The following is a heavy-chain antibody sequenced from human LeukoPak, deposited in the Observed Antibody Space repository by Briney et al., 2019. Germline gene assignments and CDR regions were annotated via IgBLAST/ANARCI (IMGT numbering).Heavy chain of an antibody. Sequence: GGSLRLSCAASGFTFSSYAMHWVRQAPGKGLEWVAVISYDGSNKYYADSVKGRFTISRDNSKNTLYLQMNSLRAEDTAVYYCARDLSRSSFYFDYWGQGTLVTVSS. CDR3: ARDLSRSSFYFDY. CDR1: GFTFSSYA. D-gene: IGHD6-19*01. CDR2: ISYDGSNK. V-gene: IGHV3-30-3*01. J-gene: IGHJ4*02.